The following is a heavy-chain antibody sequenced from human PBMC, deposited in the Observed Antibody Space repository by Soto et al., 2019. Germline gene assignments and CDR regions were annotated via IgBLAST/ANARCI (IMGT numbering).Heavy chain of an antibody. D-gene: IGHD3-3*01. CDR3: ARADNDFWSGYETSVDDYFGMDV. Sequence: QVQLVQSGAEVKKPGASVKVSCQASGYTLTNYYLHWVRQGPGQGLEWMGIINPRDGSTKYKQKFQGRVTMTSETATNRVYLELSTLTSEDTAVYYCARADNDFWSGYETSVDDYFGMDVWGQGTTVTVSS. J-gene: IGHJ6*02. CDR1: GYTLTNYY. CDR2: INPRDGST. V-gene: IGHV1-46*01.